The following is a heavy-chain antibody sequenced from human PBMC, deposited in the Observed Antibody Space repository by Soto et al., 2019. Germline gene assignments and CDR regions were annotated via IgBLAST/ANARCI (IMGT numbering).Heavy chain of an antibody. CDR3: AGDPQYYGSGRLDGMDV. J-gene: IGHJ6*02. CDR2: IWYDGSNK. D-gene: IGHD3-10*01. CDR1: GFTFSSYG. V-gene: IGHV3-33*01. Sequence: PGGSLRLSCAASGFTFSSYGMHWVRQAPGKGLEWVAVIWYDGSNKYYADSVKGRFTISRDNSKNTLYLQMNSLRAEDTAVYYCAGDPQYYGSGRLDGMDVWGEGTTVTV.